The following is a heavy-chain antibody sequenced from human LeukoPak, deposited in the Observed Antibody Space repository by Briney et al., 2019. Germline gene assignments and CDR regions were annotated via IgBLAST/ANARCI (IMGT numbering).Heavy chain of an antibody. V-gene: IGHV1-8*01. Sequence: GASVKVSYKASGYTFTSYDINWVRQATGQGLEWMGWMNPSSGNTGYAQQFQGRVTMTRNTSISTAYMELSSLRSEDTAVYYCARQLSPYYYYGMDVWGQGTTVTVSS. D-gene: IGHD1-1*01. CDR3: ARQLSPYYYYGMDV. CDR1: GYTFTSYD. J-gene: IGHJ6*02. CDR2: MNPSSGNT.